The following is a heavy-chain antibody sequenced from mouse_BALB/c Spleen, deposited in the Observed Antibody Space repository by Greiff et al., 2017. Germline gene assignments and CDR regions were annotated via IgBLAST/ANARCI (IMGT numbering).Heavy chain of an antibody. V-gene: IGHV1-63*01. CDR1: GYAFTNYW. J-gene: IGHJ3*01. CDR3: ARGPPSTMITTWFAY. CDR2: IYPGSGNT. D-gene: IGHD2-4*01. Sequence: QVQLQQSGAELVRPGTSVNISCKASGYAFTNYWLGWVKQRPGHGLEWIGDIYPGSGNTYYNEKFKGKATLTADKSSSTAYMQLSSLTSEDSAVYFCARGPPSTMITTWFAYWGQGTLVTVSA.